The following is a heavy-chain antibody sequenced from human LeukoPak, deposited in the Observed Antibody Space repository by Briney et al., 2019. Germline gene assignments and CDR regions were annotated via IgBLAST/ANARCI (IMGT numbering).Heavy chain of an antibody. J-gene: IGHJ4*02. D-gene: IGHD3-9*01. Sequence: APVKVSCKASGGTFSSYAISWVRQAPGQGLEWMGRIIPILGIANYAQKFQGRVTITADKSTSTAYMELSSLRSEDTAVYYCARGGYDILTGYHIDYWGQGTLVTVSS. CDR1: GGTFSSYA. V-gene: IGHV1-69*04. CDR3: ARGGYDILTGYHIDY. CDR2: IIPILGIA.